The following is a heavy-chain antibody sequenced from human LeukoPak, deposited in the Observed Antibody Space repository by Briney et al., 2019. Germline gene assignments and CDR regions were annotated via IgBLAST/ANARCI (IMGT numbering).Heavy chain of an antibody. CDR3: ATAMATRSFDY. CDR1: GFTVSSNY. Sequence: PGGSLRLSCAASGFTVSSNYMSWVRQAPGKGLEWVSVIYSGGSTYYADSVKGRFTISRDNSKNTLYLQMNSLRAEDTAVYYCATAMATRSFDYWGQGTLVTVSS. J-gene: IGHJ4*02. V-gene: IGHV3-66*01. D-gene: IGHD3-10*01. CDR2: IYSGGST.